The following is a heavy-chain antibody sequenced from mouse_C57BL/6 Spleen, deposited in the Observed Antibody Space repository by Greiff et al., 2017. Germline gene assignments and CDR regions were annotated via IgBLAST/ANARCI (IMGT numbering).Heavy chain of an antibody. Sequence: VKLQQPGAELVKPGASVKMSCKASGYTFTSYWITWVKQRPGQGLEWIGDIYPGSGSTTYNEKFKSMATLTVDTSSRTAYRQLSSLTSEDSAVYSCARGYFDVWGTGTTVTVSS. J-gene: IGHJ1*03. CDR2: IYPGSGST. CDR3: ARGYFDV. V-gene: IGHV1-55*01. CDR1: GYTFTSYW.